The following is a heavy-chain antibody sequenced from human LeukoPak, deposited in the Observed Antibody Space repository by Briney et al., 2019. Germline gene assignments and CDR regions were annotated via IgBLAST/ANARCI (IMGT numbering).Heavy chain of an antibody. CDR3: ARGELPLDY. V-gene: IGHV3-21*01. CDR1: GFSFRGYS. J-gene: IGHJ4*02. CDR2: ISSRSTYT. D-gene: IGHD1-26*01. Sequence: PGGSLRLSCAASGFSFRGYSMNWVRQTPGRRLEWVSSISSRSTYTYYADSLRGRFTISRDNAKNSLYLQMNSLRAEDTAVYYCARGELPLDYWGQGTLVTVSS.